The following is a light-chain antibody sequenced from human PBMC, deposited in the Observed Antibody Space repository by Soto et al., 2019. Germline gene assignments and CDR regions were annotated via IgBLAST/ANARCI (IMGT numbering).Light chain of an antibody. CDR1: SSDVGGYNY. V-gene: IGLV2-14*01. J-gene: IGLJ1*01. CDR2: EVS. Sequence: QSVLTQPASVSGSPGQSITISCTGTSSDVGGYNYVSWCQQHPGKAPKLMIYEVSNRPSGVSNRFSGSKSGNTASLTISGLQAEDEADYYCSSYTSSSTLGFGTGTKVTVL. CDR3: SSYTSSSTLG.